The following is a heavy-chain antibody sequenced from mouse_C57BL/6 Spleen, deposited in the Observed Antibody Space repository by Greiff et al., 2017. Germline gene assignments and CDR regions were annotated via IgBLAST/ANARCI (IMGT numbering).Heavy chain of an antibody. Sequence: EVQLQQSGPELVKPGASVKIPCKASGYTFTDYNMDWVKQSHGKSLEWIGDINPNNGGTIYNQKFKGKATLTVDKSSSTAYMELRSQTSEDTAVYYCARGGIYYDYDGRDWYFDVWGTGTTVTVSS. CDR2: INPNNGGT. V-gene: IGHV1-18*01. D-gene: IGHD2-4*01. CDR3: ARGGIYYDYDGRDWYFDV. CDR1: GYTFTDYN. J-gene: IGHJ1*03.